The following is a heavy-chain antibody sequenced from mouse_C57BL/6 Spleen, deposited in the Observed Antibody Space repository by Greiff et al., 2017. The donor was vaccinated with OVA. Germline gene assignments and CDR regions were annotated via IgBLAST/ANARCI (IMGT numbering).Heavy chain of an antibody. CDR1: GYTFTSYW. Sequence: QVQLQQSGAELVMPGASVKLSCKASGYTFTSYWMHWVKQRPGQGLEWIGEIDPSDSYTNYNQKFKGKSTLTVDKSSSTAYMQLSSLTSEDSAVYYCAPLKDDGYYGYWGQGTTLTVSS. J-gene: IGHJ2*01. CDR2: IDPSDSYT. CDR3: APLKDDGYYGY. D-gene: IGHD2-3*01. V-gene: IGHV1-69*01.